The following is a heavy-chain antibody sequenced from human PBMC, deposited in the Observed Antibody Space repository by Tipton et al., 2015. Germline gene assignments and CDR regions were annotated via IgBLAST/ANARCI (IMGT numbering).Heavy chain of an antibody. Sequence: GSLRLSCAGSGFSLSLYYINWVRQAPGKGLEWVSSISGNGRYTYSGDSMKGRVTLSRDNSKNTLYLQMDSLTAEDTAVYYCATYSYDSRGPNREWWGFFDYWGQGTLVTVSS. CDR2: ISGNGRYT. D-gene: IGHD3-22*01. V-gene: IGHV3-21*01. J-gene: IGHJ4*02. CDR1: GFSLSLYY. CDR3: ATYSYDSRGPNREWWGFFDY.